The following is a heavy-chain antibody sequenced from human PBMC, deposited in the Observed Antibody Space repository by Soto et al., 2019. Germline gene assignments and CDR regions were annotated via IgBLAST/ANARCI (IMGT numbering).Heavy chain of an antibody. CDR2: IIPMFSSS. CDR1: GGTFSDYA. Sequence: SVKVSCKASGGTFSDYAFSWVRQAPGQGLEWMGGIIPMFSSSSFAQKFQGRLTITADDPTSTAYMSLSSLGSADTAMYYCAKDIGFQQHLFVFDLWGPGTLVTVSS. V-gene: IGHV1-69*13. D-gene: IGHD3-10*02. CDR3: AKDIGFQQHLFVFDL. J-gene: IGHJ4*02.